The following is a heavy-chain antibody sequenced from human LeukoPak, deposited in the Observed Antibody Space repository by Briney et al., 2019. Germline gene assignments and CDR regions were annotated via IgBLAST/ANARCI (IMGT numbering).Heavy chain of an antibody. CDR1: VGSISSGNW. CDR2: IYHNGTH. D-gene: IGHD2-2*02. J-gene: IGHJ6*02. CDR3: ATAPILRGEGGEHYKYGMDV. V-gene: IGHV4-4*02. Sequence: SGTLSLTCAVSVGSISSGNWWTWVRQSPGKGLEWIGEIYHNGTHNYNPSLKSRVTISADTFKNHFSLKLTSVTAADTAVYYCATAPILRGEGGEHYKYGMDVWGQGTTVIISS.